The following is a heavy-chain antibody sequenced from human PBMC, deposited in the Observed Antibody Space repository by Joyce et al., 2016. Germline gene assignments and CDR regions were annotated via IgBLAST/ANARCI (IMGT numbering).Heavy chain of an antibody. J-gene: IGHJ4*02. V-gene: IGHV3-21*01. Sequence: VQLVESGGRLVKPGGSLRLSCAVSGFIFSGYTMNWVRQAPGKGLEWVASISSSSAYIFYADSGRGRFTISRDNAKNSLSLEMDRLGAEDTAIYYCARESDTSGWFFDFWGQGTLVSVST. D-gene: IGHD6-13*01. CDR3: ARESDTSGWFFDF. CDR2: ISSSSAYI. CDR1: GFIFSGYT.